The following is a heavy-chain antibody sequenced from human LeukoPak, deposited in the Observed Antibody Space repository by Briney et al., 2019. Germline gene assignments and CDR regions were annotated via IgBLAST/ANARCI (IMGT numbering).Heavy chain of an antibody. D-gene: IGHD3-10*01. CDR3: ARGYGSGSYYSYYFDN. V-gene: IGHV4-59*01. Sequence: SETLSLTCTVSGGSISSYYWSWIRQPPGKGLEWIGYIYYSGSTNYSPSLKSRVTISVDTSKNQFSLRLSSLTAADTAVYYCARGYGSGSYYSYYFDNWGQGTLVTVSS. J-gene: IGHJ4*02. CDR1: GGSISSYY. CDR2: IYYSGST.